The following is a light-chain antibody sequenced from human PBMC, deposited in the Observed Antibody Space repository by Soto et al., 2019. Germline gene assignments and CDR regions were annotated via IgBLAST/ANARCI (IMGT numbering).Light chain of an antibody. J-gene: IGKJ5*01. CDR1: QDINKY. Sequence: IQMTQSPSSLSASVGDRVTITCRASQDINKYLAWYQQRPGTVPKLLIYSASTLKSVVPSRFSGSRSGTDFTLTISSLQPEDVATYYCQKYSGVPVTFGQGTRLEIK. V-gene: IGKV1-27*01. CDR2: SAS. CDR3: QKYSGVPVT.